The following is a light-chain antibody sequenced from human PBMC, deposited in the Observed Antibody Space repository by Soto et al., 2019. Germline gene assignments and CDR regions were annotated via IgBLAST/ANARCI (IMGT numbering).Light chain of an antibody. CDR1: QSVSSH. CDR3: QQGSNWPLN. Sequence: EIVLTQSPATLSLSPVEIANVCCMASQSVSSHLAWYQQKRGQAPRLLIYDASSRATGIPARFSGSGSGTDFTLTISSLEPEDFAVYYCQQGSNWPLNCGQGTRLEIK. J-gene: IGKJ5*01. CDR2: DAS. V-gene: IGKV3-11*01.